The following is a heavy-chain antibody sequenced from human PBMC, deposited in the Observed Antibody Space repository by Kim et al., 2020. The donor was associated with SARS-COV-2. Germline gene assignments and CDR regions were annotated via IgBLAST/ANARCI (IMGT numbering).Heavy chain of an antibody. J-gene: IGHJ6*02. D-gene: IGHD6-13*01. Sequence: SVKVSCKASGGTFSSYAISWVRQAPGQGLEWMGGIIPIFGTANYAQKFQGRVTITADESTSTAYMELSNLRSEDTAVYYCARLAYSSTTVYDYDMDVWGQGTTVTVSS. CDR1: GGTFSSYA. CDR3: ARLAYSSTTVYDYDMDV. V-gene: IGHV1-69*13. CDR2: IIPIFGTA.